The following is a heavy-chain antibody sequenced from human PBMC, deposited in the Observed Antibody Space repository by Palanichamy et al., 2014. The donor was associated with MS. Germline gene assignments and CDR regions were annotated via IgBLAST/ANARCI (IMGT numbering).Heavy chain of an antibody. D-gene: IGHD7-27*01. V-gene: IGHV3-33*06. CDR2: IWYDGSRQ. CDR3: AKDRGLIGATGVLDS. Sequence: QVQMVESGGGAVQPGRSLRLPCVASGFMFSNYGMYWVRQAPGTGLEWVAVIWYDGSRQYSSDSVKGRFTVSRDNAKNTLYLQMNSLRVEDTAIYFCAKDRGLIGATGVLDSWGQGTLVTVSP. J-gene: IGHJ4*02. CDR1: GFMFSNYG.